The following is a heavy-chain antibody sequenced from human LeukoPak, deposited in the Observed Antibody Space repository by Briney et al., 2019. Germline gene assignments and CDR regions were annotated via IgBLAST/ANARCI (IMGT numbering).Heavy chain of an antibody. CDR3: AGVGDKAKTGY. J-gene: IGHJ4*02. Sequence: SETLSLTCTVSGGSVTSYYWSWIRQPPGKGLEWIGYIYYDGGTNYNPSLKSRITISLDTSKNQFSLRLSSVTAADTAVYYCAGVGDKAKTGYWGQGTLVTASS. CDR1: GGSVTSYY. V-gene: IGHV4-59*08. CDR2: IYYDGGT. D-gene: IGHD2-8*01.